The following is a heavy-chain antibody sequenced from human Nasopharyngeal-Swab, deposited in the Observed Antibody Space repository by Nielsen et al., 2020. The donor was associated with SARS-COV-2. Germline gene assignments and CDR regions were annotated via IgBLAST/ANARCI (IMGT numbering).Heavy chain of an antibody. D-gene: IGHD2-15*01. CDR3: ARDPLVVAAAPYAFEI. J-gene: IGHJ3*02. CDR2: ISYDGSNK. Sequence: GESLKISCAASGFTFSSYAMHWVRQAPGKGLEWVAVISYDGSNKYYADSVKGRFTISRDNSKTTLYLQMNSLRAEDTAVYYCARDPLVVAAAPYAFEIWGQGTMVTVSS. V-gene: IGHV3-30-3*01. CDR1: GFTFSSYA.